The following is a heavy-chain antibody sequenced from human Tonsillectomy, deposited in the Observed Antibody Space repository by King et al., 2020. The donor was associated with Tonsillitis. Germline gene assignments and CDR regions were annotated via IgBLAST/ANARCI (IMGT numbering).Heavy chain of an antibody. CDR3: AIDRGYGFDC. D-gene: IGHD5-12*01. Sequence: QLQESGPGLVKPSQTLSLTCSVSGGSINSDSYYWSWIRQPAGKGLEWIGRRYFSGISNHNPSLKSRVTISMDTSTKQVSLKLRSVTAADTAIYYCAIDRGYGFDCWGQGTLVTVSS. V-gene: IGHV4-61*02. CDR2: RYFSGIS. CDR1: GGSINSDSYY. J-gene: IGHJ4*02.